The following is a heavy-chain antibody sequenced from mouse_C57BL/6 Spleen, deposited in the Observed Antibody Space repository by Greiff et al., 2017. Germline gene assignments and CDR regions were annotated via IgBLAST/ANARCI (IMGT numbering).Heavy chain of an antibody. J-gene: IGHJ1*03. CDR1: GSAFTNYL. V-gene: IGHV1-54*01. Sequence: VHLVESGAELVRPGTSVKVSCKASGSAFTNYLIEWVKQRPGQGLEWIGVINPGGGGTNYNEKFKGKATLTADKSSSTAYMQLSSLTSEDSAVYFCARRYYGSRGDWYFDVWGTGTTVTVSS. CDR3: ARRYYGSRGDWYFDV. D-gene: IGHD1-1*01. CDR2: INPGGGGT.